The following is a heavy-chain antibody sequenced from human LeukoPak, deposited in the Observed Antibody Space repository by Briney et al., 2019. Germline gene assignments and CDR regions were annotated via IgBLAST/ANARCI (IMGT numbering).Heavy chain of an antibody. Sequence: PGGSLRLYCEASGFTLNYYWMSWLRQAPGKGLEWVANINQDGSEKYFVDSVKGRFTISRDNAQNSVFLQMDSLRVDDTAVYYCARWVSQYYFDYWGQGAHVTVSS. V-gene: IGHV3-7*01. CDR3: ARWVSQYYFDY. CDR1: GFTLNYYW. D-gene: IGHD2-21*01. J-gene: IGHJ4*02. CDR2: INQDGSEK.